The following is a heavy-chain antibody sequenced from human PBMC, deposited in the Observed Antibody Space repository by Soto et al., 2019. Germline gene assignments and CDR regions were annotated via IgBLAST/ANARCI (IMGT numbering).Heavy chain of an antibody. D-gene: IGHD2-15*01. CDR3: ARDFYGGFSYGPGDN. J-gene: IGHJ4*02. CDR2: IKQDGSAK. CDR1: GFTFWGDW. Sequence: EVQLVESGGGLVQPGGSLGLSCVASGFTFWGDWMSWVRQAPGKGLEWVANIKQDGSAKQYLDSVRGRFTISRDNSKNSVYLQMNSLRAEDTALYYCARDFYGGFSYGPGDNWGQGTLVTVSS. V-gene: IGHV3-7*01.